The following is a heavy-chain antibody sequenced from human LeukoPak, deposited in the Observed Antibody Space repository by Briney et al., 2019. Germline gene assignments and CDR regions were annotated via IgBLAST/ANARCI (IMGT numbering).Heavy chain of an antibody. J-gene: IGHJ4*02. CDR3: AKDPSPDLDYFDY. Sequence: GGSLRLSCAASGFTFSRYSMNWVRQAPGKGLEWVSSISSSSDYIYYADSVRGRFTISRDNSKNTLYLQMNSLRAEDTAVYYCAKDPSPDLDYFDYWGQGTLVTVSS. V-gene: IGHV3-21*01. CDR1: GFTFSRYS. CDR2: ISSSSDYI.